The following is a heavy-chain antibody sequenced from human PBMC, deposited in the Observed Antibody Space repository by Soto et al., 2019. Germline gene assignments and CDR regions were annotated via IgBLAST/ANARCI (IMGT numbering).Heavy chain of an antibody. Sequence: ASVKVSCKASGYTFTSYGISWVRQAPGQGLEWMGWISAYNGNTNYAQKLQGRVTMTTDTSTSTAYMELRSLRPDDTAVYYCARVEFYDSSGYYYSLSPADYWGQGTLVTVSS. CDR2: ISAYNGNT. CDR3: ARVEFYDSSGYYYSLSPADY. CDR1: GYTFTSYG. J-gene: IGHJ4*02. D-gene: IGHD3-22*01. V-gene: IGHV1-18*01.